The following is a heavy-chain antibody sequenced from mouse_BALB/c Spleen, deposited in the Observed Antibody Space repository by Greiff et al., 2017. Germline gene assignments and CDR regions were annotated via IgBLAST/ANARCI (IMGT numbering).Heavy chain of an antibody. Sequence: VKLVESGGGLVPPGGSLKLSCAASGFTFSSYTMSWVRQTPEKRLEWVAYISNGGGSTYYPDTVKGRFTISRDNPKNTLFLQMTSLRSEDTAMYYCARPAYGNCDAMDYWGQGTSVTVSS. CDR2: ISNGGGST. CDR3: ARPAYGNCDAMDY. CDR1: GFTFSSYT. V-gene: IGHV5-12-2*01. D-gene: IGHD2-1*01. J-gene: IGHJ4*01.